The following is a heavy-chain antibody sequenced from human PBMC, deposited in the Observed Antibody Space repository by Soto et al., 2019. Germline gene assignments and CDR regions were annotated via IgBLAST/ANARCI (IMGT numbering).Heavy chain of an antibody. V-gene: IGHV3-7*01. CDR1: GFTLSSYW. CDR3: VRDSPPRYSGTYPPD. D-gene: IGHD1-26*01. J-gene: IGHJ4*02. CDR2: IKQDGSEA. Sequence: EVQLVESGGGLVQPGGSLRLSCVASGFTLSSYWMSWVRQAPGKGPEWVATIKQDGSEAYYGDSVRGRFTISRDNAKKSLSLQMNSLRVEDAAVYYCVRDSPPRYSGTYPPDWGQGTLVTVSS.